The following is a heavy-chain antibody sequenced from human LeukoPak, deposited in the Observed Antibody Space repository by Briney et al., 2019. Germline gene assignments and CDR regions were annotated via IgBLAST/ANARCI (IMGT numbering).Heavy chain of an antibody. CDR3: ARVGALFDAFDI. CDR1: GGSFSGYY. Sequence: PSETLSLTCAVYGGSFSGYYWSWIRQPPGKGLEWIGEINHSGSTNYSPSLKSRVTISVDTSKNQFSLKLSSVTAADTAVYYCARVGALFDAFDIWGHGTMVTVSS. V-gene: IGHV4-34*01. CDR2: INHSGST. D-gene: IGHD3-10*01. J-gene: IGHJ3*02.